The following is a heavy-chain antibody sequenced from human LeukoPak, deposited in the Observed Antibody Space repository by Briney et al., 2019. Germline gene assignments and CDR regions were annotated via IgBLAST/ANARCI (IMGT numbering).Heavy chain of an antibody. CDR1: GGSFSGYY. CDR2: INHSGST. Sequence: SETLSLTCAVYGGSFSGYYWSWIRQPPGKGLEWIGEINHSGSTNYNPFLKSRVTISVDTSKNQFSLKLSSVTAADTAVYYCAVVPGPWGQGTLVTVSS. J-gene: IGHJ5*02. D-gene: IGHD2-2*01. CDR3: AVVPGP. V-gene: IGHV4-34*01.